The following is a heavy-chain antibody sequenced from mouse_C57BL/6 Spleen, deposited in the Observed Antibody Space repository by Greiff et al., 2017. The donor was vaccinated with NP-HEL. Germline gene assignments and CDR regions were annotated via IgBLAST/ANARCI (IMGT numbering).Heavy chain of an antibody. CDR2: IDPSDSET. J-gene: IGHJ2*01. CDR1: GYTFTSYW. CDR3: AREGSYYGSSYVRYYFDY. V-gene: IGHV1-52*01. D-gene: IGHD1-1*01. Sequence: QVQLQQPGAELVRPGSSVKLSCKASGYTFTSYWMHWVKQRPIQGLEWIGNIDPSDSETHYNQKFKDKATLTVDKSSSTAYMQLSSLTSEDSAVYYCAREGSYYGSSYVRYYFDYWGQGTTLTVSS.